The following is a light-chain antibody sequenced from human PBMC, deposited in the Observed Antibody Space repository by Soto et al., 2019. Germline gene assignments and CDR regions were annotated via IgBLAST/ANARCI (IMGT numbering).Light chain of an antibody. Sequence: DVVVTQSPLSLPVTLGQAASISCRSSQSLLHSNGYNYLDWYLQKPGQSPQLLIYLGSYRASGVPDRFSGSGSGTDFTLKISRVEAEDVGVYYCMQALQTRTFGQGTKVDIK. CDR2: LGS. J-gene: IGKJ1*01. CDR1: QSLLHSNGYNY. V-gene: IGKV2-28*01. CDR3: MQALQTRT.